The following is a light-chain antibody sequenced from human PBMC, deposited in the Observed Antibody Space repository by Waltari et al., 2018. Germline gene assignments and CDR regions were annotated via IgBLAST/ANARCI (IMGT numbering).Light chain of an antibody. CDR2: EVI. J-gene: IGLJ3*02. Sequence: QSALTQTASVSGSPGPSLPISCTGTSHNVGGYDLFPSYQFRPGEVPKLVIYEVIKRSSGVSDRFSGSKSDNTASLTISRLQAEDEAAYYCCSYAASAPTLVFGGGTNLTVL. CDR3: CSYAASAPTLV. CDR1: SHNVGGYDL. V-gene: IGLV2-23*02.